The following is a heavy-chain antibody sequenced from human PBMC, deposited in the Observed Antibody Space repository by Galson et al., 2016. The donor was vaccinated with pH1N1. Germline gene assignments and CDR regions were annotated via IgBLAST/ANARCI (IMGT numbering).Heavy chain of an antibody. D-gene: IGHD2-2*01. CDR2: IYPGDSDT. Sequence: QSGAEVKKPGESLKISCKGTGYNFSTYWIAWVRQMPGEGLEWMGIIYPGDSDTRYSPSFQGQVPISADKSISAAYLQWSSLQASDTAMYFCARLGIPATIDYHYYMDVWGKGTTVTVSS. CDR1: GYNFSTYW. CDR3: ARLGIPATIDYHYYMDV. J-gene: IGHJ6*03. V-gene: IGHV5-51*01.